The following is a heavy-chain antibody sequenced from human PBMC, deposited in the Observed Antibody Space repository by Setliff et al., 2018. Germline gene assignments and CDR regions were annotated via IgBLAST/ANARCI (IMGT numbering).Heavy chain of an antibody. CDR3: AREVVGAPSTFDI. J-gene: IGHJ3*02. V-gene: IGHV3-11*04. CDR2: ISRGGNTI. Sequence: SCAASGFTFSDYYMTWIRQAPGKGLEWVSYISRGGNTIYYADSVKGRFTISRDNARDSLFLQMSSLRAEDTAVYYCAREVVGAPSTFDIWGQGTMVTVSS. D-gene: IGHD1-26*01. CDR1: GFTFSDYY.